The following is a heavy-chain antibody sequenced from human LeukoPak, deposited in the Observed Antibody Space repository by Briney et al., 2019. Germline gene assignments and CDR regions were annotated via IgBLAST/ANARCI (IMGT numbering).Heavy chain of an antibody. D-gene: IGHD2-15*01. J-gene: IGHJ4*02. CDR1: GYTFTSYG. Sequence: ASVKLSCKASGYTFTSYGISWVRQAPGQGLEWMGWISAYNGNTNYAQKLQGRVTMTTDTSKSTAYMELRSLRSDDTAVYYCARDPGIAARPLWDIVVVVAANTFDYWGQGTLVTVSS. CDR2: ISAYNGNT. CDR3: ARDPGIAARPLWDIVVVVAANTFDY. V-gene: IGHV1-18*01.